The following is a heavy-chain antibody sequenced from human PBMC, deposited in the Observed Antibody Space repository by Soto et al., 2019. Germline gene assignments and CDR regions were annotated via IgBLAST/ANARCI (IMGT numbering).Heavy chain of an antibody. D-gene: IGHD1-26*01. CDR2: IYPGDSDT. Sequence: GVAREISCQVSGDRFTSYWIGWGRPLPGKGLEWMGIIYPGDSDTRYSPSFQGQVTISADKSISTANLQWSSLKASDTAMYYCARHDPVRATRYFGMEVWVEGTTGSVS. J-gene: IGHJ6*02. CDR3: ARHDPVRATRYFGMEV. V-gene: IGHV5-51*01. CDR1: GDRFTSYW.